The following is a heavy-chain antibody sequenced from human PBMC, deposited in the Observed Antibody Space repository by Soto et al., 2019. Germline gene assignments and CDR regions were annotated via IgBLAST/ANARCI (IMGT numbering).Heavy chain of an antibody. J-gene: IGHJ4*02. V-gene: IGHV5-51*01. Sequence: PGESLKISCKGPGHLFNNHWIGWVRQTPGKGLEWMGLIFTRDSETKTSPSFQGHVSFSVDNSINTVYLQWTSLKTTDTGIYFCARGYFDYWGQGTLVTVSS. CDR3: ARGYFDY. CDR1: GHLFNNHW. CDR2: IFTRDSET.